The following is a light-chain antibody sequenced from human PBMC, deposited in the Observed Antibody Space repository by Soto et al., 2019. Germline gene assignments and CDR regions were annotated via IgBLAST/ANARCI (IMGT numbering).Light chain of an antibody. V-gene: IGKV1-13*02. CDR1: QGISSA. Sequence: AIQLTQSPSSLSASVGDRVTITCRASQGISSALAWYQQKPGKAPKLLIYDASSLESGVPSRFSGSGSGTDFTLTISSLQTEDFATYYGLQFNSYPLTFCGGTKVEIK. CDR2: DAS. CDR3: LQFNSYPLT. J-gene: IGKJ4*01.